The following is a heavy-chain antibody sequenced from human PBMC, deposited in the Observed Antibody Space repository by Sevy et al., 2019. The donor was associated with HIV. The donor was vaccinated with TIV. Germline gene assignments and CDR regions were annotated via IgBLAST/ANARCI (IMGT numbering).Heavy chain of an antibody. CDR3: VRQQLVRRYFDY. D-gene: IGHD6-13*01. V-gene: IGHV1-69*13. CDR2: IIPIFGTA. J-gene: IGHJ4*02. CDR1: GGTFSSYA. Sequence: ASVKVSCKASGGTFSSYAISWVRQAPGQGLEWMGGIIPIFGTANYAQKFLGRVTITADESTSTAYMELSSLRSEDTAVYYCVRQQLVRRYFDYWGQGTLVTVSS.